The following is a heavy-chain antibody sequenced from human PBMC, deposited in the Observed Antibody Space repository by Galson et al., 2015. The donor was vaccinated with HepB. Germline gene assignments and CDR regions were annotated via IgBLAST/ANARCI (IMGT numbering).Heavy chain of an antibody. V-gene: IGHV3-7*03. J-gene: IGHJ6*02. Sequence: SLRLSCAASGFTFSSYWMSWVRQAPGKGLEWVANIKQDGSEKYYVDSVKGRFTISRDNAKNSLYLQMNSLRAEDTAVYYCARVNYYGSGSYVDYYYGMDVWGQGTTVTVSS. CDR2: IKQDGSEK. CDR3: ARVNYYGSGSYVDYYYGMDV. CDR1: GFTFSSYW. D-gene: IGHD3-10*01.